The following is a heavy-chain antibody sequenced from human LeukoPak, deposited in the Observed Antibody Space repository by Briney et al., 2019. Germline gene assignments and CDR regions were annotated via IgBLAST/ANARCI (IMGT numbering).Heavy chain of an antibody. CDR1: GGSFSGYY. Sequence: SETLSLTCAVYGGSFSGYYWSWIRQPPGKGLEWIGEINHSGSTNYNPSHKSRVTISVDTSKNQFSLKLSSVTAADTAVYYCARCRNSTTYGMDVWGQGTTVTVSS. CDR2: INHSGST. D-gene: IGHD2/OR15-2a*01. J-gene: IGHJ6*02. V-gene: IGHV4-34*01. CDR3: ARCRNSTTYGMDV.